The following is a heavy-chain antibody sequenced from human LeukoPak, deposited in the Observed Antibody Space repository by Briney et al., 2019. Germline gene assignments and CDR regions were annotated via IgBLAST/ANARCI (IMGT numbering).Heavy chain of an antibody. Sequence: GGSLRLSCAASGFTFSTYWMSWVRQAPGRGRGWVAYMKRIEGRERYYVDSVKGRFTISRDNAKNLLYLQMNSLRAEDTAVYYCAELGITMIGGVWGKGTTVTISS. V-gene: IGHV3-7*01. CDR2: MKRIEGRER. CDR3: AELGITMIGGV. D-gene: IGHD3-10*02. J-gene: IGHJ6*04. CDR1: GFTFSTYW.